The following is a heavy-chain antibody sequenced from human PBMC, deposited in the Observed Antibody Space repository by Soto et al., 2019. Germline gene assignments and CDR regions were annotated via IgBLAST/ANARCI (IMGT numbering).Heavy chain of an antibody. CDR2: ISSSSSTI. CDR1: GFTFSSYS. D-gene: IGHD1-26*01. J-gene: IGHJ1*01. Sequence: EVQLVESGGGLVQPGGSLRLSCAASGFTFSSYSMHWVSQAPGKGLEWVSYISSSSSTIYYADSVKGRFTISRDNAKNSLYLQMNSLRAEDTDVYYCARDLGAAYQEYFQHWGQGTLVTVSS. V-gene: IGHV3-48*01. CDR3: ARDLGAAYQEYFQH.